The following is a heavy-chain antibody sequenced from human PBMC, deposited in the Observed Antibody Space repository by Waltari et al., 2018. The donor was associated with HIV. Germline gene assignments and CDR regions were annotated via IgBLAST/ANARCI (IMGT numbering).Heavy chain of an antibody. CDR1: GDSISNTNW. CDR2: IYQSGST. J-gene: IGHJ3*02. D-gene: IGHD3-22*01. CDR3: ATVGGAVYGSRGSSLVLGAFDT. V-gene: IGHV4-4*02. Sequence: QVLLQESGPGLVKPSATLSLICAVSGDSISNTNWWSWVRQTPEKGLEWIGQIYQSGSTNYNPSLKSRVTRSLDKTKNHFSLNLTSVTAADTAVYYCATVGGAVYGSRGSSLVLGAFDTWGQGTMVLVST.